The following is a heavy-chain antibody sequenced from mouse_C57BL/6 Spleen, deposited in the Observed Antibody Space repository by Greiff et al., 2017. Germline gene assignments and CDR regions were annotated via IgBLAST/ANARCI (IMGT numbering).Heavy chain of an antibody. CDR1: GYTFTSYW. Sequence: QVQLQQSGAELAKPGASVKLSCKASGYTFTSYWMHWVKQRPGQGLEWIGYINPSSGYTKYNQKFKDKATLTADKSSSTAYMQLSSLTSEDSAVYFCANEGYWYFDVWGTGTTVTVSS. CDR2: INPSSGYT. V-gene: IGHV1-7*01. CDR3: ANEGYWYFDV. J-gene: IGHJ1*03.